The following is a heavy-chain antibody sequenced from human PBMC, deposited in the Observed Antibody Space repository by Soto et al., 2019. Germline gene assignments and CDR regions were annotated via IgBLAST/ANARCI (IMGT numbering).Heavy chain of an antibody. D-gene: IGHD3-10*01. J-gene: IGHJ6*02. V-gene: IGHV4-34*01. CDR2: ITHSGST. Sequence: SETLSLTCAVYGGSFSGYYWSWIRQPPGKGLEWTGEITHSGSTNYNPSLKSRVTISVDTSKNQFSLKLSSVSAADTAVYYCARAGITMGRGVMGFSDYYYGMDVWGQGPTVTVS. CDR3: ARAGITMGRGVMGFSDYYYGMDV. CDR1: GGSFSGYY.